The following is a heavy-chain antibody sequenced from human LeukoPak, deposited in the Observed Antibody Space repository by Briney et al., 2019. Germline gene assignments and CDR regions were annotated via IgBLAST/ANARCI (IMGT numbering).Heavy chain of an antibody. CDR1: GYTFTGYY. V-gene: IGHV1-2*02. J-gene: IGHJ5*02. CDR3: ARVSYYYDSSGYAPFDP. CDR2: INPNSGGT. Sequence: ASVKASCKASGYTFTGYYMHWVRQAPGQGLEWMGWINPNSGGTNYAQKFQGRVTMTRDTSISTAYMELSRLRSDDTAVYYCARVSYYYDSSGYAPFDPWGQGTLVTVSS. D-gene: IGHD3-22*01.